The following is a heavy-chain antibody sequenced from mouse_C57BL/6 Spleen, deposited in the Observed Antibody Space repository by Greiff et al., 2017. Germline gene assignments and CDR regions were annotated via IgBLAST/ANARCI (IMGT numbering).Heavy chain of an antibody. CDR2: IHPSDGDT. CDR1: GYTFTSYW. CDR3: ARYYGSPYYYAMDD. Sequence: QVQLQQPGAELVKPGASVKVSCKASGYTFTSYWMHWVKQRPGQGLEWIGRIHPSDGDTNYNQKFKGKATLTVDKSSSTAYMQLRSLTSEDSAVDYCARYYGSPYYYAMDDWGTGTSVTVSS. V-gene: IGHV1-74*01. J-gene: IGHJ4*01. D-gene: IGHD1-1*01.